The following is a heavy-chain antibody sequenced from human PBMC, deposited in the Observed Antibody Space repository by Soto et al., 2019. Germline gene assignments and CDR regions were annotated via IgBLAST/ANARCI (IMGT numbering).Heavy chain of an antibody. CDR3: TRQAGGQVEHSFYYDFMDV. D-gene: IGHD2-15*01. J-gene: IGHJ6*03. CDR1: GFPLSDSA. CDR2: IRSKTNNYAT. V-gene: IGHV3-73*01. Sequence: EVQLVESGGGLVQPGGSLKLACLASGFPLSDSAIHWVRKASGKGLEWVGRIRSKTNNYATTYGAPVRGRFTLSRDDSKNTAYLQMNNLESEDAAVYYCTRQAGGQVEHSFYYDFMDVWGKGTTVAV.